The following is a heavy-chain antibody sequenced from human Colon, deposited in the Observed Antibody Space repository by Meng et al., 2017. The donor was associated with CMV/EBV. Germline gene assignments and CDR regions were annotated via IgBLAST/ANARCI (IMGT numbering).Heavy chain of an antibody. J-gene: IGHJ4*01. CDR2: SYYTGST. D-gene: IGHD2-2*01. Sequence: QRGQCLVKPSQAQYLLCSVDGESFSGYYWNWLRHAPGRGLEWIGESYYTGSTNYSPSLKSRVTISLDTSKNQFSLKLNSVTAADTAVYYCARATKSSCWEVLDYWGHGTLVTVS. CDR1: GESFSGYY. CDR3: ARATKSSCWEVLDY. V-gene: IGHV4-34*01.